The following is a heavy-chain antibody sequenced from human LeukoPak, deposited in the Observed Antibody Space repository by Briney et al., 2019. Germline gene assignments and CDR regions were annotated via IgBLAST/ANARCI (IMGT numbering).Heavy chain of an antibody. CDR2: FDPEDGET. CDR1: GYTLTELS. CDR3: ATGIYSYGSYYFDY. J-gene: IGHJ4*02. D-gene: IGHD5-18*01. Sequence: ASVKVSCKVSGYTLTELSMHWVRQAPGKGLEWMGGFDPEDGETIYAQKFQGRVTMTEDTSTDTAYMELSSLRSEDTAVYYCATGIYSYGSYYFDYWGQGTLVTVSS. V-gene: IGHV1-24*01.